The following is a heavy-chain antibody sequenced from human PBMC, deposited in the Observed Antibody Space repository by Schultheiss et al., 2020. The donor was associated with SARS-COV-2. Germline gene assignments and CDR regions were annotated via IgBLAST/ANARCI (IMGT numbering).Heavy chain of an antibody. CDR2: ISGSGGST. CDR3: ARQGLWFGELLYGWFDY. D-gene: IGHD3-10*01. CDR1: GFTFSSYS. Sequence: GGSLRLSCAASGFTFSSYSINWVRQAPGKGLEWVSAISGSGGSTYYADSVKGRFTISRDNSKNTLYLQMNSLRAEDTAVYYCARQGLWFGELLYGWFDYWGQGTLVTVSS. J-gene: IGHJ4*02. V-gene: IGHV3-23*01.